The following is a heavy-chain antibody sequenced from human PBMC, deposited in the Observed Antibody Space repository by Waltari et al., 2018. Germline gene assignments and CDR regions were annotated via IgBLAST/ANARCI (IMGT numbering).Heavy chain of an antibody. J-gene: IGHJ4*02. CDR3: ARRYSSGFDY. CDR2: ISSSSGTI. D-gene: IGHD6-19*01. V-gene: IGHV3-48*04. Sequence: EVQLVESGGGLVQPGGSLRLSCAASGFTFSSYSMNWVRQAPGKGLEWVSYISSSSGTIYYADSVKGRFTISRDNAKNSLYLQMHSLRAEDTAVYYCARRYSSGFDYWGQGTLVTVSS. CDR1: GFTFSSYS.